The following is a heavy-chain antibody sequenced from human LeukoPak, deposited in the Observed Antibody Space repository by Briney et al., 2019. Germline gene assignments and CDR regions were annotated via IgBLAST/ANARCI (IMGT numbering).Heavy chain of an antibody. CDR2: IHYSGSI. V-gene: IGHV4-59*08. Sequence: SETLSLTCTVSGGSISSYYWSWIRQPPGEGLEWIGYIHYSGSINYNPSLKSRVTISVDTSENQFSLKLSSVTAADTAVYYCARGYCSGGSCYTGDYWGQGTLVTVSS. CDR3: ARGYCSGGSCYTGDY. CDR1: GGSISSYY. D-gene: IGHD2-15*01. J-gene: IGHJ4*02.